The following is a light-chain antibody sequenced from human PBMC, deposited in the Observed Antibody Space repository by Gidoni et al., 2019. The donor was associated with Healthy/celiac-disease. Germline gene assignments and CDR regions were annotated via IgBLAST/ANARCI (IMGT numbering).Light chain of an antibody. V-gene: IGKV3-11*01. Sequence: EIVLTQSPATLSLSPGERPILSCRASQSVSSYLAWYQQKPGQAPRLLIYDASNRATGIPARFSGSGSGTDFTITISSLEPEDFAVYYCQQRSNWPPMYTFGQGTKLEIK. CDR1: QSVSSY. CDR3: QQRSNWPPMYT. J-gene: IGKJ2*01. CDR2: DAS.